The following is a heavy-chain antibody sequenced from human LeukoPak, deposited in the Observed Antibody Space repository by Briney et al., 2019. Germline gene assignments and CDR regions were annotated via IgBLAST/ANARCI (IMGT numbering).Heavy chain of an antibody. J-gene: IGHJ3*01. CDR1: GFTFANYA. V-gene: IGHV3-23*01. D-gene: IGHD3-10*01. Sequence: HPGGSLRLSCAASGFTFANYAMSWVRQAPGKGLGWVSAISGSGGSTYYADSVKGRFTIFRDNSNNTLYLHMSSLRAGDAAVHYCAAHPGGAFDVWGQGTMVTVSS. CDR2: ISGSGGST. CDR3: AAHPGGAFDV.